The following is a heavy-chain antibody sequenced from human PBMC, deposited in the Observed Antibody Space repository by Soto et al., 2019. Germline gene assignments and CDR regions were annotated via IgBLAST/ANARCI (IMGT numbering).Heavy chain of an antibody. Sequence: SETLSLTCTVSGGSVSSGNFYWSWIRQPPGKGLEWIGDIYYNGNTKYNPSLKSRVTISMDKSKNQFSLKVSSVTAADTVVYYCARELLVTRYFDYWGQGTLVTVSS. D-gene: IGHD6-13*01. V-gene: IGHV4-61*01. CDR1: GGSVSSGNFY. CDR2: IYYNGNT. CDR3: ARELLVTRYFDY. J-gene: IGHJ4*03.